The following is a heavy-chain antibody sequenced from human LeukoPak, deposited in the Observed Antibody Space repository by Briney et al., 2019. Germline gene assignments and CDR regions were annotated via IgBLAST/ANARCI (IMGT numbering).Heavy chain of an antibody. J-gene: IGHJ3*02. CDR3: ARGSSLGVTAFDI. D-gene: IGHD3-10*01. CDR2: IKQDGTEK. V-gene: IGHV3-7*04. CDR1: GFTFSSYW. Sequence: GGSLRLSCAASGFTFSSYWMSWVRQAPGEGLEWVANIKQDGTEKYYMDSVKGRFSISRDNAKNSLYLQMNALRAEDTAVYYCARGSSLGVTAFDIWGQGTMVTVSS.